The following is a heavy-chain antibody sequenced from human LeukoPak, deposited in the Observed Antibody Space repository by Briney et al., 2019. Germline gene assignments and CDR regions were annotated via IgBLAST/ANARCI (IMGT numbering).Heavy chain of an antibody. CDR1: GFIFSKDE. CDR3: GKASSGYYSAILH. V-gene: IGHV3-48*03. CDR2: ISSNGNGI. Sequence: GGSLRLSCAASGFIFSKDEMNWVRQSPGKGLEWVAYISSNGNGIYYAVSVKGRFTISRDNAKNSLYLQMDSLRAEDTAFYYCGKASSGYYSAILHWGQGTLVTVSS. D-gene: IGHD3-22*01. J-gene: IGHJ4*02.